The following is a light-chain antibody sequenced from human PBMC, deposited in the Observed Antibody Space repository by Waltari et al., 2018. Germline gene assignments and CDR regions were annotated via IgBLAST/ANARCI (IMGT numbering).Light chain of an antibody. CDR2: DAS. J-gene: IGKJ4*01. Sequence: EIVLTQSPATLSLSPGERATLSCRASQSVSSYLDWDQQKPGQAPRLLSYDASNRATGIPARFSGSGSGTYFTLTISSLEPEDVAVYYCQQRSNWLTFGGGTKVEIK. CDR3: QQRSNWLT. CDR1: QSVSSY. V-gene: IGKV3-11*01.